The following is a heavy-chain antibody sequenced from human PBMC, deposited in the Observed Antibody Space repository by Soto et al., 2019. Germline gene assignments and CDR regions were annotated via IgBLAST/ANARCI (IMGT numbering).Heavy chain of an antibody. J-gene: IGHJ6*03. CDR2: ISSSGSTI. CDR3: ARAVAAAGYYYYYYYYMDV. Sequence: QVQLVESGGGLVKPGGSLRLSCAASGFTFSDYYMSWIRPAPGKGLEWVSYISSSGSTIYYAYSVKGRFTISRDNAKNSLYRQMNSLRAEDTAVYYCARAVAAAGYYYYYYYYMDVWGKGTTVTVSS. V-gene: IGHV3-11*01. CDR1: GFTFSDYY. D-gene: IGHD6-13*01.